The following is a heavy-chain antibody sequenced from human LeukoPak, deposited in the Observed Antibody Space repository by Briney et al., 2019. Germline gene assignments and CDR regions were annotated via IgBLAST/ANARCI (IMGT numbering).Heavy chain of an antibody. V-gene: IGHV3-30*02. CDR3: ARDLGYCSSTSCYTGGY. CDR1: GFIFSSYG. Sequence: PGGSLRLSCEASGFIFSSYGMHWVRQAPGKGLEWVALIYYDASKQLYADSVKGRFTISRDNSKNTLYLQMNSLRAEDTAVYYCARDLGYCSSTSCYTGGYWGQGTLVTVSS. CDR2: IYYDASKQ. D-gene: IGHD2-2*02. J-gene: IGHJ4*02.